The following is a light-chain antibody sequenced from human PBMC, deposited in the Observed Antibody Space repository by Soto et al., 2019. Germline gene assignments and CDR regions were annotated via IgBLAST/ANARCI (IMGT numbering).Light chain of an antibody. Sequence: EIVLTQSPGTLSLSPGERATLSCTASQSVSSSYLAWYQQKPGQAPRLLIYGASNRATGIPDRFSGSGSGTDFTLTISRLEPEDFAVYYCQQYNNWPPITFSQGTRLEIK. CDR3: QQYNNWPPIT. V-gene: IGKV3-20*01. CDR2: GAS. J-gene: IGKJ5*01. CDR1: QSVSSSY.